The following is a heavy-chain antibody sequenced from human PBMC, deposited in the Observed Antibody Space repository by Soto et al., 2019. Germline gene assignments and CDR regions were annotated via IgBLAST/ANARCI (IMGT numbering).Heavy chain of an antibody. V-gene: IGHV3-48*02. J-gene: IGHJ4*02. D-gene: IGHD2-21*02. Sequence: LRLSCAASGFTFTSNSMNWVRQAPGKGLEWISYIASSSTTIYYADSVKGRFTISRDNAKNSVYLQLNSLRDEDTALYYCARGRVGTAYFDYWGQGALVTVSS. CDR1: GFTFTSNS. CDR2: IASSSTTI. CDR3: ARGRVGTAYFDY.